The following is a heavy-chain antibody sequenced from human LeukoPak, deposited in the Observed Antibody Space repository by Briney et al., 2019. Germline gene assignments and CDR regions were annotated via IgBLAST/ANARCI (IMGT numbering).Heavy chain of an antibody. Sequence: ASVKVSCKASGYTFTGYYMHWVRQAPGQGLEWMGRINPNGGGTNYAQKFQGRVTMTRDTSISTAYMELSRLRSDDMAVYYCAGERVVAATSPMDVCGKGTTVTVSS. CDR3: AGERVVAATSPMDV. V-gene: IGHV1-2*06. CDR2: INPNGGGT. CDR1: GYTFTGYY. J-gene: IGHJ6*03. D-gene: IGHD2-15*01.